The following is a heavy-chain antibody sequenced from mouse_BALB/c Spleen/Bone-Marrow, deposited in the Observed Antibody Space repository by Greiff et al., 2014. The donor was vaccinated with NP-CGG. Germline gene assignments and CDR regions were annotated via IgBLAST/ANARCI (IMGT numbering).Heavy chain of an antibody. D-gene: IGHD1-2*01. V-gene: IGHV14-3*02. CDR2: IDPANGNT. CDR3: AEITTAAYYVMDY. CDR1: GFNIEDTY. Sequence: VQLQQSGAELVKPGASVKLSCTASGFNIEDTYMHWVKQRPEQGLEWIGRIDPANGNTKYGPKFQGKATITADTSSNTAYLQLSSLTSEDTAVYYCAEITTAAYYVMDYWGQGTSVTVSS. J-gene: IGHJ4*01.